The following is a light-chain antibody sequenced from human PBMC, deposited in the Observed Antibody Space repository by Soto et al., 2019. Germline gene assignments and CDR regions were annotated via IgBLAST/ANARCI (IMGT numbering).Light chain of an antibody. Sequence: EIVMTHSPATLSVSPGERATLSCRASQSISSELAWYQQRPGQPPRLLIYVASSRDTGVPDRFTGSGYGSDFALTISGLQSEDIAVYYCQQSHNWPLAFGQGTRLEI. J-gene: IGKJ2*01. V-gene: IGKV3-15*01. CDR1: QSISSE. CDR3: QQSHNWPLA. CDR2: VAS.